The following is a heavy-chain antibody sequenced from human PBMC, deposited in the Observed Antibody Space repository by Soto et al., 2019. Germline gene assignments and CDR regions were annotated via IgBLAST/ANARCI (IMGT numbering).Heavy chain of an antibody. J-gene: IGHJ5*02. V-gene: IGHV4-30-4*01. D-gene: IGHD6-13*01. CDR1: GGSISSGDYY. Sequence: QVQLQESGPGLVKPSQTLSLTCTVSGGSISSGDYYWSWIRQPPGKGLEWIGYIYYSGSTYYNPSLKSRVTISVDTSKNQFSLKLSSVTAADTAVYYCAREKPAAAGGGHWFDPWGQGTLVTVSS. CDR3: AREKPAAAGGGHWFDP. CDR2: IYYSGST.